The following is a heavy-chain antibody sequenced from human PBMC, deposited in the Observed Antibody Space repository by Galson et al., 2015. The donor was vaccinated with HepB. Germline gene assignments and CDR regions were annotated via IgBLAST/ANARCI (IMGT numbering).Heavy chain of an antibody. D-gene: IGHD1-26*01. J-gene: IGHJ1*01. Sequence: SVKVSCKASGGTFSSYAISWVRQAPGQGLEWMGIINPSGGSTSYAQKFQGRVTMTRDTSTSTVYMELSSLRSEDTAVYYCARAPSSGSYMWFQHWGQGTLVTVSS. V-gene: IGHV1-46*01. CDR1: GGTFSSYA. CDR3: ARAPSSGSYMWFQH. CDR2: INPSGGST.